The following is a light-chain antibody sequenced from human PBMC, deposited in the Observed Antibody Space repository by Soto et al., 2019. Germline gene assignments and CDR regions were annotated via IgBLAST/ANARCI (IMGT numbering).Light chain of an antibody. CDR1: QSVSTN. CDR3: QQYKDWPTT. V-gene: IGKV3D-15*01. J-gene: IGKJ1*01. CDR2: DAS. Sequence: EIVMTQSPATLSVSPGERATLSCRASQSVSTNLAWYQQKPGQAPRLLIYDASTRATGIPAKFSGSGSGTEFTLTITSLQSEDFGVYFCQQYKDWPTTFGQGTKVEIK.